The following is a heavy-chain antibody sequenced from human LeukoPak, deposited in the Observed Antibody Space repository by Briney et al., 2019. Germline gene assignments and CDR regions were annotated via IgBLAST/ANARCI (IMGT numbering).Heavy chain of an antibody. CDR1: GFTFSNYW. J-gene: IGHJ4*02. CDR2: IMQDGSEK. Sequence: GGSLRLSYAASGFTFSNYWMSWVRQAPEKGLEWVANIMQDGSEKYYVDSVKGRFTISRDNAKNSLYLQMNSLRAEDTAVYYCARVCSGGSCRDYWGQGTLVTVSS. CDR3: ARVCSGGSCRDY. V-gene: IGHV3-7*01. D-gene: IGHD2-15*01.